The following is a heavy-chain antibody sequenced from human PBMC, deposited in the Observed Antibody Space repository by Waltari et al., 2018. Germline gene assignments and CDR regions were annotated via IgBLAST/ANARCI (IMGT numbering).Heavy chain of an antibody. CDR2: KSYDGSNK. J-gene: IGHJ6*02. CDR3: ASEQIWVQWPTLYYYVMDV. V-gene: IGHV3-30-3*01. D-gene: IGHD6-19*01. CDR1: GFTFSSSA. Sequence: QVQLVESGGGVVQPGRSLRRSCAATGFTFSSSAMHWVRQAPGKGLEWVAVKSYDGSNKYYADSVKGRFTISRDNSKTTLYLQMNSLRAEDTAVYYCASEQIWVQWPTLYYYVMDVWGQGTTVTVSS.